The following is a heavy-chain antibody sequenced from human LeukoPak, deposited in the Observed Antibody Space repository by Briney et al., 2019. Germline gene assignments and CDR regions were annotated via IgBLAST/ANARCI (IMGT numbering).Heavy chain of an antibody. Sequence: PGGSLRLSCAASGFTFSSYVMHWVRQAPGKGLEWVAFIRYDGSYKYYADSVKGRFTISRDNSKNTLYLQMNSLRTEDTAIYYCASGEWLPRLFDYWGQGDLVTVSS. CDR2: IRYDGSYK. CDR1: GFTFSSYV. J-gene: IGHJ4*02. V-gene: IGHV3-30*02. CDR3: ASGEWLPRLFDY. D-gene: IGHD3-10*01.